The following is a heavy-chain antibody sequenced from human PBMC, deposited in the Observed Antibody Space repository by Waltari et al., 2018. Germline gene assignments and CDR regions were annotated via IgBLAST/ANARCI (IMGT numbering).Heavy chain of an antibody. CDR2: FDPEDGET. CDR3: ARGGLRYFDWPRLPDI. V-gene: IGHV1-24*01. D-gene: IGHD3-9*01. CDR1: GYTLTELS. J-gene: IGHJ3*02. Sequence: VQLVQSGAEVKKPGASVKVSCKVSGYTLTELSMHWVRQAPGKGLEWMGGFDPEDGETIYAQKFQGRGTMTRNTSTSTAYMELSSLRSEDTAVYYCARGGLRYFDWPRLPDIWGQGTMVTVSS.